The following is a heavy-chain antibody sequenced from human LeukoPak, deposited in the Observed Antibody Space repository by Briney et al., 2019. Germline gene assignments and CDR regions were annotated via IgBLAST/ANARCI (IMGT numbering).Heavy chain of an antibody. J-gene: IGHJ3*02. V-gene: IGHV3-53*01. CDR1: GFTVSSNY. Sequence: GGSLRLSCAASGFTVSSNYMSWVRQAPGKGLEWVSVIYSGGSTYYADSVKGRFTISRDNSKNTLYLQMNSLRAEDTAVYYCARDLVYGSGSPDDAFDIWGQGTMVTVSS. CDR2: IYSGGST. CDR3: ARDLVYGSGSPDDAFDI. D-gene: IGHD3-10*01.